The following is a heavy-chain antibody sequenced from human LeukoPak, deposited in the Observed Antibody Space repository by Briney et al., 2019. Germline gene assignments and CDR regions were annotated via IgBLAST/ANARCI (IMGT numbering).Heavy chain of an antibody. Sequence: PGGSLRLSCVASGFTFSTYGMSWVRQAPGKGLEWVAAVSSTGSGTYYPGSLKGRFIISRDNSQNTVFLQMNSLRPEDTAFYFCAKDGPLLWFGPTDAWGQGILVTVSS. CDR3: AKDGPLLWFGPTDA. V-gene: IGHV3-23*01. CDR2: VSSTGSGT. CDR1: GFTFSTYG. J-gene: IGHJ5*02. D-gene: IGHD3-10*01.